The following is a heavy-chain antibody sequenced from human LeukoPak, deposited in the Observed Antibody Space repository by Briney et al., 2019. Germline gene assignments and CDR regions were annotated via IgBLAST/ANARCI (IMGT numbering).Heavy chain of an antibody. J-gene: IGHJ4*02. Sequence: GGSLRLSCAASGFTFSSYAMSWVRQAPGKGLEWVSAISGSGGSTNYADSVKGRFTISRDNSKNTLYLQMNSLRAEDTAVYYCAKDSTDTAYVGITGTTEFDYWGQGTLVTVSS. D-gene: IGHD1-20*01. V-gene: IGHV3-23*01. CDR1: GFTFSSYA. CDR2: ISGSGGST. CDR3: AKDSTDTAYVGITGTTEFDY.